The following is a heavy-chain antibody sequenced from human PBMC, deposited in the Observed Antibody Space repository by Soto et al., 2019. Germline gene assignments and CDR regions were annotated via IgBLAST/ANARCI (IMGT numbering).Heavy chain of an antibody. V-gene: IGHV3-30*18. CDR1: GFTFSSYG. CDR3: AKDTTIFGVVIARDYYGMDV. D-gene: IGHD3-3*01. J-gene: IGHJ6*02. CDR2: ISYDGSNK. Sequence: GGSLRLSCAASGFTFSSYGMHWVRQAPGKGLEWVAVISYDGSNKYYADSVKGRFTISRDNSKNTLYLQMNSLRAEDTAVYYCAKDTTIFGVVIARDYYGMDVWGQGTTVTVS.